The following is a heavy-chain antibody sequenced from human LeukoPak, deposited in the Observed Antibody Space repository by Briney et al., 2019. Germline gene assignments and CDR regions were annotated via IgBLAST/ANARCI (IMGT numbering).Heavy chain of an antibody. J-gene: IGHJ5*02. CDR1: GGSFSGYY. Sequence: SETLSLTCAVYGGSFSGYYWSWIRQPPGKGLEWIGGINHSGSTNYNPSLKSRVTISVDTSKNQFSLKLSSVTAADTAVYYCARGPFTDPWGQGTLVTVSS. CDR3: ARGPFTDP. V-gene: IGHV4-34*01. CDR2: INHSGST.